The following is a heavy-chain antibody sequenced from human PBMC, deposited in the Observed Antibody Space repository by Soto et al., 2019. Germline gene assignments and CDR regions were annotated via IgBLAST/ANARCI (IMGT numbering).Heavy chain of an antibody. J-gene: IGHJ6*02. CDR2: IRSKAYGGTT. D-gene: IGHD3-3*01. CDR1: GFTFGDYA. V-gene: IGHV3-49*04. Sequence: GGSLRLSCTASGFTFGDYAMSWVRQAPGKGLEWVGFIRSKAYGGTTEYAASVKGRFTISRDDSKSIAYLQMNSLKTEDTAVYYCTRGRYDFWSGYPRADYYYSGMDVCGQGTTVTVYS. CDR3: TRGRYDFWSGYPRADYYYSGMDV.